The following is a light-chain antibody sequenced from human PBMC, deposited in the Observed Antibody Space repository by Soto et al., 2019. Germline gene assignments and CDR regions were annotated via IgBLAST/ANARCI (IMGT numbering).Light chain of an antibody. V-gene: IGKV2-24*01. CDR3: MQVTQFPYT. J-gene: IGKJ2*01. CDR1: QTLLHSDGNTY. CDR2: QIS. Sequence: DIVLTQTPLSSPVTFGQPASISCRSSQTLLHSDGNTYLSWLQQRPGQPPRRLIYQISNRFSGVPDRFSGSGAGTDFTLKISRVEAEDVAIYYCMQVTQFPYTFGQGTKLEIK.